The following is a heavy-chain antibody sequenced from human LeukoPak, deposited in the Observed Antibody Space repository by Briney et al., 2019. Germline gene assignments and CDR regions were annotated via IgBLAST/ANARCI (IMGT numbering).Heavy chain of an antibody. CDR3: ARVRGDYYDSSGSNWFDP. CDR1: GGTFSTYA. V-gene: IGHV1-69*13. D-gene: IGHD3-22*01. J-gene: IGHJ5*02. Sequence: GASVKVSCKSSGGTFSTYAINWVRQAPGQGLEWMGGIIPIFGTANYAQKFQGRVTITADESTSTGYMELSSLRSEDTAVYYCARVRGDYYDSSGSNWFDPWGQGTLVTVSS. CDR2: IIPIFGTA.